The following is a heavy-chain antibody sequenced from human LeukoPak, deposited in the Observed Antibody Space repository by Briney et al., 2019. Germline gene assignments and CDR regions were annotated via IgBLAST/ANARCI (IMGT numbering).Heavy chain of an antibody. J-gene: IGHJ4*02. CDR1: GFTFSSYG. Sequence: GGSLRLSCAASGFTFSSYGMHWVRQAPGKGLEWVSSISSSSSYIYYADSVKGRFTISRDNAKNSLYLQMNSLRAEDTAVYYCARDLRYSSSWYLSPFDYWGQGTLVTVSS. CDR3: ARDLRYSSSWYLSPFDY. CDR2: ISSSSSYI. V-gene: IGHV3-21*01. D-gene: IGHD6-13*01.